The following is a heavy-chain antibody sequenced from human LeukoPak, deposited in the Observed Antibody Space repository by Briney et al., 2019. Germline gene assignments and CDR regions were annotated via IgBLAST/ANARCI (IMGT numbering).Heavy chain of an antibody. CDR2: ISSTSTTV. CDR3: ARDRVTYTTSVDPLDY. V-gene: IGHV3-48*01. D-gene: IGHD2-2*02. J-gene: IGHJ4*02. Sequence: PGGSLILSCAASGFTFSSYSMNWVRQAPGKGLEWISYISSTSTTVLYADSVKGRFTISRDNAKNSLDLQMNSLRAEDTAVYYCARDRVTYTTSVDPLDYWGQGTLVTVSS. CDR1: GFTFSSYS.